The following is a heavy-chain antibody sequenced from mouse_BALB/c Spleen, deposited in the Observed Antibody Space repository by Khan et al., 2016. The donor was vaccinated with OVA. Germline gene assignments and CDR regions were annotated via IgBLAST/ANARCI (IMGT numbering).Heavy chain of an antibody. CDR1: GYTFTTYT. D-gene: IGHD2-14*01. V-gene: IGHV1-4*01. J-gene: IGHJ3*01. CDR3: VREGAYYRSDGWFAY. CDR2: IIPSNDYT. Sequence: QVRLQQSGAELARPGASVKMSCKASGYTFTTYTIHWVKQRPGQGLEWIGYIIPSNDYTNYNQKFKDRATLTADKSSNTAYMQLSSLTSEDSAVYYCVREGAYYRSDGWFAYWGQGTLVTVSA.